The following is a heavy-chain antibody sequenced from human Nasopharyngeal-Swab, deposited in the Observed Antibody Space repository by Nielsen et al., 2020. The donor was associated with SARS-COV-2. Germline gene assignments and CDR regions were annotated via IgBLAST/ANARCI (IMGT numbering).Heavy chain of an antibody. CDR3: ARRPPYKWNPFDY. J-gene: IGHJ4*02. CDR1: GSSFTSYW. Sequence: GESLKISCKGSGSSFTSYWISWVRQMPGKGLQWMGRIDPSDSYTYYSPSFQGHVTISADKSISTAYVQWSSLKASDTAMYYCARRPPYKWNPFDYWGQGTLVTVSS. V-gene: IGHV5-10-1*01. CDR2: IDPSDSYT. D-gene: IGHD1-20*01.